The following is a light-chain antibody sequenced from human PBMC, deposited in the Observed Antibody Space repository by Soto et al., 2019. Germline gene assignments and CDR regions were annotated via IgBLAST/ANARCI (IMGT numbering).Light chain of an antibody. CDR3: HQYGSSPT. CDR2: GVS. CDR1: QSVGDSY. Sequence: DIVLTQSPGTLSLSPGDRATLSCRASQSVGDSYLAWYQQKPGQAPRLLIYGVSNRATGIPDRFSGSGSGTDFTLTISRLEHEDFAVFYCHQYGSSPTFGQGTKLEIK. J-gene: IGKJ2*01. V-gene: IGKV3-20*01.